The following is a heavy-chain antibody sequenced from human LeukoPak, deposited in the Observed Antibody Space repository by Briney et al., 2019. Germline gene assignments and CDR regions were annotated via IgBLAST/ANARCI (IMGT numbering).Heavy chain of an antibody. V-gene: IGHV4-59*10. CDR1: GGSFSGYY. D-gene: IGHD6-13*01. CDR2: IDTSGNT. J-gene: IGHJ2*01. CDR3: ARVSSSWYQDWYFDL. Sequence: SETLSLTCAVYGGSFSGYYWSWVRQPAGKGLGWSGRIDTSGNTNYKPSLKSRVTMSVDTSKNQFSLKLSSVTAADTAVYYCARVSSSWYQDWYFDLWGRGTLVTVSS.